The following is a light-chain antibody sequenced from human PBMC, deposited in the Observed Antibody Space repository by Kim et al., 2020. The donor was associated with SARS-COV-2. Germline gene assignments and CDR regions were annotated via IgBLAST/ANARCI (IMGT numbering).Light chain of an antibody. CDR2: GEN. V-gene: IGLV3-19*01. Sequence: AWGRRVRITGRGDSLRKYDASGYQQMPGQAPVLVIYGENKRPSGIPDRFSGSTSRGTASLTITGAQAEDEADYFCNSRDSSGSHLLFGGGTQLTVL. CDR1: SLRKYD. J-gene: IGLJ3*02. CDR3: NSRDSSGSHLL.